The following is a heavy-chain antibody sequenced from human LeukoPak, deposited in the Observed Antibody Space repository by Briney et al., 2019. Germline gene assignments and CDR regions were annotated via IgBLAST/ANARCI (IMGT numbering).Heavy chain of an antibody. D-gene: IGHD2-2*01. Sequence: ASVNVSFKVSGYTLTELSMHWVRQAPGKGPEWMGGFDPEDGETIYAQKFQGRVTMTEDTSTDTAYMELSSLRSEDTAVYYCATAPVVVPAAILGMDVWGQGTTVTVSS. CDR2: FDPEDGET. V-gene: IGHV1-24*01. CDR3: ATAPVVVPAAILGMDV. J-gene: IGHJ6*02. CDR1: GYTLTELS.